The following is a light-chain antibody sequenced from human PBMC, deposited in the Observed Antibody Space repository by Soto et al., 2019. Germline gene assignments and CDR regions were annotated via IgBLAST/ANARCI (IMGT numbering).Light chain of an antibody. Sequence: QSALTQPASVSGSPGQSITLSCTGTSSDVGGYNYVSWYQQHPGKAPKLMIFEVSNRPSGVSNRFSGSKSGNTASLTISGLQAEDEAEYCCSSYTGSSINTVVFGGGTKLTVL. CDR1: SSDVGGYNY. CDR2: EVS. V-gene: IGLV2-14*01. CDR3: SSYTGSSINTVV. J-gene: IGLJ2*01.